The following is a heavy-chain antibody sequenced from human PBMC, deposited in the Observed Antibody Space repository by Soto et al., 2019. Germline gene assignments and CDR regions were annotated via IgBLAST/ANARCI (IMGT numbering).Heavy chain of an antibody. CDR2: IYYSGTT. D-gene: IGHD4-17*01. CDR3: ARHARRRYGDYDY. Sequence: QVHLQESGPGLVKPSQTLSLTCTVSGDSISSGDYYWTWIRQPPGKGLEWIGYIYYSGTTYRNPSLKSRVSISVDTSKNQLSRQLTSVTVADTAVYYCARHARRRYGDYDYWGQGTLVTVSS. J-gene: IGHJ4*02. V-gene: IGHV4-30-4*01. CDR1: GDSISSGDYY.